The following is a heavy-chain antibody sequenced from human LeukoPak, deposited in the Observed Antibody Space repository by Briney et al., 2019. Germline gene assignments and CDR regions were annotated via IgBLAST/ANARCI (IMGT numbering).Heavy chain of an antibody. V-gene: IGHV4-4*07. D-gene: IGHD6-13*01. CDR3: AGDGDRTSWYYY. Sequence: PSETLSLTCTVSGASISSWYWSWIRQPAGKGREWLGHMYSSGSIKYNPSLKSRVTISVDKSKNQFSLKLSSVTAADTAVYYCAGDGDRTSWYYYWGQGTLVTVSS. CDR2: MYSSGSI. J-gene: IGHJ4*02. CDR1: GASISSWY.